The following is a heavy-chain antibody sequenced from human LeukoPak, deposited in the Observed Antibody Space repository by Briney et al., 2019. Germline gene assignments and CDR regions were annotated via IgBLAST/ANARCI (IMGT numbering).Heavy chain of an antibody. CDR2: IKSKVDGGTT. Sequence: PGESLRFSCAGSGFSFSDGWMGWVRQAPGKGLEWVGRIKSKVDGGTTDYAAPVKGRFTISRDDSQNKLFLQMNSLEIGDTAVYYCAVERGGCSAVTCYAFNHWGQGTLVTVSS. V-gene: IGHV3-15*01. CDR3: AVERGGCSAVTCYAFNH. CDR1: GFSFSDGW. D-gene: IGHD2-15*01. J-gene: IGHJ4*02.